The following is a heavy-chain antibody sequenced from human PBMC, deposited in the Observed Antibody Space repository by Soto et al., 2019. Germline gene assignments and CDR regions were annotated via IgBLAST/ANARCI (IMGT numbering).Heavy chain of an antibody. D-gene: IGHD5-18*01. J-gene: IGHJ6*02. V-gene: IGHV3-23*01. Sequence: PGGSLRLSCAASGFTFSSYAMSWFRQAPGKGLEWVSAISGSGGSTYYADSVKGRFTISRDNSKNTLYLQMNSLRAEDTAVYYCAKDNSYDRAMVYYGMDVWGQGTTVTVSS. CDR3: AKDNSYDRAMVYYGMDV. CDR1: GFTFSSYA. CDR2: ISGSGGST.